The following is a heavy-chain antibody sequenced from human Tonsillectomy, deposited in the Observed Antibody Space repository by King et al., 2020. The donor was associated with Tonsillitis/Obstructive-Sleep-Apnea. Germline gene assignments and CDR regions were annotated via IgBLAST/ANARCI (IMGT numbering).Heavy chain of an antibody. V-gene: IGHV3-21*01. D-gene: IGHD5-18*01. CDR1: GFTFSSYS. J-gene: IGHJ4*02. CDR2: ISSSSSYL. CDR3: ARDGGLRGYSYGETFDY. Sequence: VQLVESGGGLVKPGGSLRLSCAASGFTFSSYSMNWVRQAPGKGLEWVSSISSSSSYLYYADSVKGRFTISRDKAKNSLYLQMNSLRAEDTAVYYWARDGGLRGYSYGETFDYWGQGTLVTVSS.